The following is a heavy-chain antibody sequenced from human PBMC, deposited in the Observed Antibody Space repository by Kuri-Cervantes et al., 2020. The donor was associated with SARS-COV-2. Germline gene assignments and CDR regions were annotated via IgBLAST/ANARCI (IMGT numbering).Heavy chain of an antibody. J-gene: IGHJ6*02. CDR1: GYTFTGYY. D-gene: IGHD7-27*01. V-gene: IGHV1-2*02. CDR2: INPNSGGT. CDR3: ARALPTGDRDYYGMDV. Sequence: ASVKVSCKASGYTFTGYYMHWVRLAPGQGLEWMGWINPNSGGTNYAQMFQGRVTMTRDTSISTAYMELSRLRSDDTAVYYWARALPTGDRDYYGMDVWGQGTTVTVSS.